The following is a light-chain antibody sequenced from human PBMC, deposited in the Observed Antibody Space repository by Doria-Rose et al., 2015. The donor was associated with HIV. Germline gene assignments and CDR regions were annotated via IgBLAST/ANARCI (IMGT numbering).Light chain of an antibody. V-gene: IGKV3-15*01. CDR3: HQYNNWPT. J-gene: IGKJ5*01. Sequence: TQSPETLSVSPGESATLSCRASQGVSTDLAWYQHKPGQAPRLLTWGASTRATGIPARFSGSGSATESTLTISSLQSEDFASYFCHQYNNWPTSGEGTRLDIK. CDR1: QGVSTD. CDR2: GAS.